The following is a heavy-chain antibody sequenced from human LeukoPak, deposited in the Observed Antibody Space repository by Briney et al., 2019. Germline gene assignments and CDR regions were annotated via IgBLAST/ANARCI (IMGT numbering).Heavy chain of an antibody. Sequence: SQTPALTCAISGDSVSSNSAALNWIRQSPSTGLEWLGRTYYRYKWYNDYAVSVKSRITINQDTSKNQFSLQLNSVTPEDTAVYYCARDLEWYGDYYFDYWGQGTLVTVSS. D-gene: IGHD4-17*01. V-gene: IGHV6-1*01. CDR3: ARDLEWYGDYYFDY. CDR2: TYYRYKWYN. J-gene: IGHJ4*02. CDR1: GDSVSSNSAA.